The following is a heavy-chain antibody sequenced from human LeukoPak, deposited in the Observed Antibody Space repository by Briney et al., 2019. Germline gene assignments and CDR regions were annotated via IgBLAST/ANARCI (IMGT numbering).Heavy chain of an antibody. J-gene: IGHJ4*02. CDR1: GYTFTAYY. CDR3: AQGGYYSPESRTNY. D-gene: IGHD3-3*01. V-gene: IGHV1-2*02. CDR2: INPNSGGT. Sequence: ASVKVSCTASGYTFTAYYMHWVRQAPGQGLEWMGWINPNSGGTNYTQKFQGRVTMTRDTSISTAYMELSRLRSDDTAVYYCAQGGYYSPESRTNYWGQGTLVTVSS.